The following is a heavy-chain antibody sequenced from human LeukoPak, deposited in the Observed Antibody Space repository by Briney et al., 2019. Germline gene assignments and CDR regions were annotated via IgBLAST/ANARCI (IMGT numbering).Heavy chain of an antibody. CDR1: GFTFSNYW. V-gene: IGHV3-7*02. Sequence: GGSLRLSCAASGFTFSNYWMAWVRQAPGRGLEWVASIKPDGSVIYYGDSVKGRFTLSRDNTKNSLYLQMNSLRAEDTAVYYCARRDIVVVPAEYYYYGMDVWGQGTTVTVSS. D-gene: IGHD2-2*01. CDR3: ARRDIVVVPAEYYYYGMDV. J-gene: IGHJ6*02. CDR2: IKPDGSVI.